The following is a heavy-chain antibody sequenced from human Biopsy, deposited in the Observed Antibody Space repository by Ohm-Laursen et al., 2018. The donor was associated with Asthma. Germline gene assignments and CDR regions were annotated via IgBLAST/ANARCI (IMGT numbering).Heavy chain of an antibody. CDR3: AKSADYYDSTDYLDF. CDR1: GFSFDDCA. D-gene: IGHD3-22*01. J-gene: IGHJ4*01. CDR2: ISWNSGNI. Sequence: RLSCAASGFSFDDCAMHWVRQAPGKDLEWVSSISWNSGNIDYAVSVKGRFTISRDNAKNSLYLQMQSLRPEGTAFYYCAKSADYYDSTDYLDFWGRGTLVTVSS. V-gene: IGHV3-9*01.